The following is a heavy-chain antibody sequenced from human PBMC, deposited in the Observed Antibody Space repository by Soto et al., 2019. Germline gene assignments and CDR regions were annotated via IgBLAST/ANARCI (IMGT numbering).Heavy chain of an antibody. CDR2: MNPNSGNT. J-gene: IGHJ5*02. V-gene: IGHV1-8*01. Sequence: ASVKVSCKASGYTFTSYDINWVRQATGQGLEWMGWMNPNSGNTGYAQKFQGRVTTTRNTSISTAYMELSSLRSEDTAVYYCARAHVVVVTAIPGFDPWGQGTLVTVSS. D-gene: IGHD2-21*02. CDR3: ARAHVVVVTAIPGFDP. CDR1: GYTFTSYD.